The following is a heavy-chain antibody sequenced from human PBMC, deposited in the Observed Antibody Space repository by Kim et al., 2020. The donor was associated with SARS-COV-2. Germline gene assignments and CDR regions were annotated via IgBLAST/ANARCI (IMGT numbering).Heavy chain of an antibody. Sequence: GGSLRLSCSASGFTFSSYAMHWVRQAPGKGLEYVSAISSNGGSTYYADSVKGRFTISRDNSKNTLYLQMSSLRAEDTAVYYCVKDHYGSGNGYYYYGMDVWGQGTTVTVSS. CDR3: VKDHYGSGNGYYYYGMDV. CDR2: ISSNGGST. D-gene: IGHD3-10*01. V-gene: IGHV3-64D*09. J-gene: IGHJ6*02. CDR1: GFTFSSYA.